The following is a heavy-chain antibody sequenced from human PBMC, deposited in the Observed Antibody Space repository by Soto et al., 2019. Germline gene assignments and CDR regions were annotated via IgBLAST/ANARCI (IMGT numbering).Heavy chain of an antibody. CDR2: IIPILGIA. V-gene: IGHV1-69*02. J-gene: IGHJ4*02. Sequence: QVQLVQSGAEVKKPGSSVKVSCKASGGTFSSYTISWVRQAPGQGLEWMGRIIPILGIANYAQKFQGRVTXTXDRXTSTAYMELSSLRSEDTAVYYCAVGSAEPDYYFDYWGQGTLVTVSS. D-gene: IGHD3-10*01. CDR3: AVGSAEPDYYFDY. CDR1: GGTFSSYT.